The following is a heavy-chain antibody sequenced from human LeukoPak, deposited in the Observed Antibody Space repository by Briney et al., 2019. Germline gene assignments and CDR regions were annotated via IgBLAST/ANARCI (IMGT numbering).Heavy chain of an antibody. CDR1: GGSLSSTSYY. CDR2: IYYSGST. D-gene: IGHD3-3*01. V-gene: IGHV4-39*01. Sequence: PSETLSLTCTVSGGSLSSTSYYWGWIRQPPGKGLEWIGTIYYSGSTYYNPSLKSRVTISVDTSKNQFSLKLSSVTAADTAVYYCARHGPYYYDFWSGYPTTGYFDYWGQGTLVTVSS. J-gene: IGHJ4*02. CDR3: ARHGPYYYDFWSGYPTTGYFDY.